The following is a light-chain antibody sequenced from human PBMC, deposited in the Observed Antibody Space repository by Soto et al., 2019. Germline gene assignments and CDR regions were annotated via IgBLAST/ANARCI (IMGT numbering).Light chain of an antibody. J-gene: IGLJ3*02. CDR3: LLSYSGTSWV. CDR2: DTS. CDR1: TGAVTSSHY. V-gene: IGLV7-46*01. Sequence: QAVVTQEPSLTVSPGGTVTLTGGSTTGAVTSSHYPYWFQQKPGQAPRTLIYDTSNKHSWTPARFSGSLLGGKAALTLAGAQTDDEADYYCLLSYSGTSWVFGGGTKHTVL.